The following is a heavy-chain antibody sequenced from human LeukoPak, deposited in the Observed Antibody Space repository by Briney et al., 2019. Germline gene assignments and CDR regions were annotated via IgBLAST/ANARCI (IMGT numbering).Heavy chain of an antibody. CDR2: ISSSGSTI. CDR3: AGALTYDFNWFDP. CDR1: GFTFSDYY. Sequence: PGGSLRLSCAASGFTFSDYYMSWIRQAPGKGLEWVSYISSSGSTIYYADSVKGRFTISRDNAKNSLYLQMNSLRAEDTAVYYCAGALTYDFNWFDPWGQGTLVTVSS. D-gene: IGHD3-3*01. V-gene: IGHV3-11*04. J-gene: IGHJ5*02.